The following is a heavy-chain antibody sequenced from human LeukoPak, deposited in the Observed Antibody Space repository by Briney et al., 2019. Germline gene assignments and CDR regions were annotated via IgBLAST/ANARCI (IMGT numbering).Heavy chain of an antibody. Sequence: TGGSLRLSCAASGFTFSTYWMSWVRQAPGKGLEWVANIKQDGSDKFYVDSVKGRFTISRDNAENSMYLQMNSLRAEDTAVYYCARVLPVASRDYWGQGTLVTVSS. V-gene: IGHV3-7*01. CDR3: ARVLPVASRDY. D-gene: IGHD2-2*01. J-gene: IGHJ4*02. CDR1: GFTFSTYW. CDR2: IKQDGSDK.